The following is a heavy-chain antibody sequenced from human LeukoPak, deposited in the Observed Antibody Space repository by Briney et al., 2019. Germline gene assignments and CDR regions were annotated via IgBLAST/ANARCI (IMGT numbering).Heavy chain of an antibody. CDR2: IYSGGST. CDR3: ARSRSTVIVFDY. CDR1: GFTVSSDY. Sequence: GGSLRLSCAASGFTVSSDYVSWVRQAPGKGLEWVSVIYSGGSTYYADSVKGRFTISRDNSKNTLYLQMNSLRAEDTAVYYCARSRSTVIVFDYWGQGTLVTVSS. D-gene: IGHD2-21*01. J-gene: IGHJ4*02. V-gene: IGHV3-53*01.